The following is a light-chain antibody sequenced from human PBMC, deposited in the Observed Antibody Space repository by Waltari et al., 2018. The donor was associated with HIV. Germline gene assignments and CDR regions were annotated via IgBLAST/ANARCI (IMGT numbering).Light chain of an antibody. J-gene: IGKJ5*01. CDR3: QQRSNWPIT. V-gene: IGKV3-11*01. CDR1: QSVSNY. Sequence: EIVLTQSPATLSLYPGERATLSCRASQSVSNYLAWYQQKHGQAPRLLIYAASSRATGIPARFSGSGSGTVFTLTISSLEPGDFAVYYCQQRSNWPITFGQGTRLEIK. CDR2: AAS.